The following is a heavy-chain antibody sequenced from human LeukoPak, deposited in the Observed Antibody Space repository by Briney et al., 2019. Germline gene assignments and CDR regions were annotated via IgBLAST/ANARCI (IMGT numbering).Heavy chain of an antibody. CDR1: GGSFSGYY. V-gene: IGHV4-34*01. CDR3: ARSLGYCSSTSCYHRPFFYMDV. J-gene: IGHJ6*03. Sequence: SETLSLTCAVYGGSFSGYYWSWIRQPPGKGLEWIGEINHSGSTNYNPSLKSRVTISVDTSKNQFSLKLSSVTAADTAVYYCARSLGYCSSTSCYHRPFFYMDVWGKGTTVTVSS. CDR2: INHSGST. D-gene: IGHD2-2*01.